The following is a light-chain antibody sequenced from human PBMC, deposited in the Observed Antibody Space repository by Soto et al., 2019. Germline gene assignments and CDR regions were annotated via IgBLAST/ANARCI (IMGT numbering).Light chain of an antibody. J-gene: IGLJ1*01. CDR3: SSYTTSNTRQIV. Sequence: QYVLTQPASVSGSPGQSITISCTDTSSDVGGYNYVSWYQHHPGKAPKLLIYDVSNRPSGVSNRFSGSKSDNTASLTISGLQPEDEADYYCSSYTTSNTRQIVFGTGTKVTVL. CDR1: SSDVGGYNY. CDR2: DVS. V-gene: IGLV2-14*03.